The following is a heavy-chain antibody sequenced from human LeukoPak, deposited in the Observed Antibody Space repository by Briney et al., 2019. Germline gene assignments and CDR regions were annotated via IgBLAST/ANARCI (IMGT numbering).Heavy chain of an antibody. CDR1: GFTFSTSW. Sequence: GRSLRLSCAPSGFTFSTSWMHWVRQAPGKGLVWVSRINTDGNTRDYADSVKGRFTISRDNAKNTLYLQMNSLRAEDTAVYYCVRDMGYYDKVWGQGTLVTVSS. D-gene: IGHD3-22*01. CDR2: INTDGNTR. J-gene: IGHJ4*02. CDR3: VRDMGYYDKV. V-gene: IGHV3-74*01.